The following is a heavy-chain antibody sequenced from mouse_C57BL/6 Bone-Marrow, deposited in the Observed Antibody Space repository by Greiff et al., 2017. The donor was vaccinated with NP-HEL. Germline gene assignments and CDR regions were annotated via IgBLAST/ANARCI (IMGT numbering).Heavy chain of an antibody. J-gene: IGHJ3*01. CDR2: INPGSGGT. D-gene: IGHD4-1*02. CDR3: ARLNWAWFAY. CDR1: GYAFTNYL. Sequence: VQLQESGAELVRPGTSVKVSCKASGYAFTNYLIEWVKQRPGQGLAWIGVINPGSGGTNYNEKFKGKATLTADKSSSTAYMQLSSLTSEDSAVYFCARLNWAWFAYWGQGTLVTVSA. V-gene: IGHV1-54*01.